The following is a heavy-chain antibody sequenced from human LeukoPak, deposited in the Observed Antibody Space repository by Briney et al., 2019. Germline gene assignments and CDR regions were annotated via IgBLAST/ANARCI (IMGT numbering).Heavy chain of an antibody. V-gene: IGHV1-2*02. CDR1: GYTFTGYY. CDR3: ARDFTNPTSYYYYGMDV. D-gene: IGHD2-2*01. J-gene: IGHJ6*02. Sequence: GASVSVSCKASGYTFTGYYMHWVRQAPGQGLEWMGWINPNSGGTNYAQKFQGRVTMTRDTSISTAYMELSRLRSDDTAVYYCARDFTNPTSYYYYGMDVWGQGTTVTVSS. CDR2: INPNSGGT.